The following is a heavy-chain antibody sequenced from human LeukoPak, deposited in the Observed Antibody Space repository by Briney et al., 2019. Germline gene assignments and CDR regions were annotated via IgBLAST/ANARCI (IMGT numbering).Heavy chain of an antibody. CDR3: ARDRIVVVPAAIQYHYYGMDV. CDR1: GGSVSSGSYY. V-gene: IGHV4-61*01. D-gene: IGHD2-2*02. J-gene: IGHJ6*02. Sequence: SETLSLTCTVSGGSVSSGSYYWSWIRQPPGKGLEWIGYIYYSGSTNYNPSLKSRVTISVDTSKNQFSLKLSSVTAADTAVYYCARDRIVVVPAAIQYHYYGMDVWGQGTTVTVYS. CDR2: IYYSGST.